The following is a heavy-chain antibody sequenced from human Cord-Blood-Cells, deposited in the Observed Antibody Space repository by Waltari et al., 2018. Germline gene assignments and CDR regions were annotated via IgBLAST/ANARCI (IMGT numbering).Heavy chain of an antibody. D-gene: IGHD5-12*01. CDR1: GGTFSSYA. CDR2: IIPIFGTA. V-gene: IGHV1-69*01. J-gene: IGHJ4*02. CDR3: ARGPPGRGYSGYGHFDY. Sequence: QVQLVQSGAEVKKPGSSVKVSCKASGGTFSSYAISWVRQAPGQGLEWMGGIIPIFGTANYAQKCQGRVTITADESMSTAYMELSSLRSEDTAVYYCARGPPGRGYSGYGHFDYWGQGTLVTVSS.